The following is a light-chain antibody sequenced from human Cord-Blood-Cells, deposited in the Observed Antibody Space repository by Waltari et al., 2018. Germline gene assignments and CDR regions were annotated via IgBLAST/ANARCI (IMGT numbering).Light chain of an antibody. J-gene: IGLJ1*01. CDR2: DVS. CDR1: SIDVGGHNS. CDR3: SSYTSSSTYV. V-gene: IGLV2-14*01. Sequence: QSALTQPASVSGSPGQSITISCTGTSIDVGGHNSVSWYQQHPGKAPKLMIYDVSKRPSGVSNRFSGSKSGNTASLTISGLQAEDEADYYCSSYTSSSTYVFGTGTKVTVL.